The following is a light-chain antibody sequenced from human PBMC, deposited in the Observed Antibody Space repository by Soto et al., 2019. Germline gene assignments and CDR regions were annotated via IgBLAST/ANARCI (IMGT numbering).Light chain of an antibody. J-gene: IGKJ5*01. V-gene: IGKV3-20*01. CDR2: GAS. CDR3: QQYGSSPPIT. CDR1: QSVSSSY. Sequence: EIVLTQSPGTLSLSPGERATLSCRASQSVSSSYLAWYQHKPGQAPRLLIYGASSRATGIPDRFSGSGSGTDFTLTISRLEPEDFAVNYCQQYGSSPPITFGQGTRLEIK.